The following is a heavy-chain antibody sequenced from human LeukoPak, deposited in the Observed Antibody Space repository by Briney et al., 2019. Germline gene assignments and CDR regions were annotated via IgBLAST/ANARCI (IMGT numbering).Heavy chain of an antibody. CDR3: ARDSGDLPARVPYFDY. Sequence: GGSLRLSCAASGFTFSSYSMNWVRQAPGQGLEWVSYSSSSSSMSYYADSVKGRFTISRDTAKNSLYLQMNSLRAEDTAIYYCARDSGDLPARVPYFDYWGQGTLVTVSS. J-gene: IGHJ4*02. CDR2: SSSSSSMS. D-gene: IGHD4-17*01. CDR1: GFTFSSYS. V-gene: IGHV3-48*01.